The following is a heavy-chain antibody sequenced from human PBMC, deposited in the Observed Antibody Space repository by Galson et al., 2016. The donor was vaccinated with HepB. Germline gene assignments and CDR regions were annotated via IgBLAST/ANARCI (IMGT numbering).Heavy chain of an antibody. D-gene: IGHD3-16*02. CDR3: TCGRSPGAY. CDR2: IYSGGST. V-gene: IGHV3-53*01. J-gene: IGHJ4*02. CDR1: GFTVSNNY. Sequence: LRLSCAASGFTVSNNYMSWVRQAPGKGLEWVPLIYSGGSTSYADSVKGRFTISRDHFKNTLYLQMNSLRAEDTAVYFCTCGRSPGAYWGQGTLVTVSS.